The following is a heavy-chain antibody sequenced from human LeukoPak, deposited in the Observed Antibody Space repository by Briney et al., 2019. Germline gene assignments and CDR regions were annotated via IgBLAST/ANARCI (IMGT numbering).Heavy chain of an antibody. CDR2: ISGSGGST. Sequence: PGGSLRLSCAASGFSFSSYGMSWVRQAPGKGLEWVSAISGSGGSTYYADSVKGRFTISRDNSKNTLYLQMNSLRVEDTAVYYCAREGDGSRAHYYYMDVWGTGTTVTISS. V-gene: IGHV3-23*01. CDR3: AREGDGSRAHYYYMDV. CDR1: GFSFSSYG. J-gene: IGHJ6*03. D-gene: IGHD5-24*01.